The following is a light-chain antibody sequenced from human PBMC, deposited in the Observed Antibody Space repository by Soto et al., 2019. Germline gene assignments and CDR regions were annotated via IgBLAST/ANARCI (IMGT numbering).Light chain of an antibody. CDR3: QQSYSAPV. J-gene: IGKJ2*01. Sequence: DIQMTQSPSSLSASVGDRVTITCRASQSISSYLNWYQQKPGKAPKLLIYAASSLQSGVPSRFSGSGSGKDFILPISSLQPEDFAAYYCQQSYSAPVFGQGTKLEIK. CDR1: QSISSY. CDR2: AAS. V-gene: IGKV1-39*01.